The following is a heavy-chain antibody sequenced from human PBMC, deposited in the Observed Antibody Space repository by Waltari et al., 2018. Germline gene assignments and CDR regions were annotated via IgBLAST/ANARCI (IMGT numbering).Heavy chain of an antibody. V-gene: IGHV3-30*18. CDR2: MSYDGRKN. Sequence: QVQLVESGGGVVQPGRSLRLSCAASGFTFSTYGMHWVRQAPGKGLEWVAGMSYDGRKNYYADSVKGRFTISRDNSKNTLYLQMNSLRPEDTAVYYWAKADGALWTLFDYWGQGTLVTVSS. D-gene: IGHD4-17*01. J-gene: IGHJ4*02. CDR1: GFTFSTYG. CDR3: AKADGALWTLFDY.